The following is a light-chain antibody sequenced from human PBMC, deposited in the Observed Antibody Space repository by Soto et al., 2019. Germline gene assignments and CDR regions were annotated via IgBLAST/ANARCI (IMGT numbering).Light chain of an antibody. CDR2: RAS. CDR1: QTVSSSY. CDR3: QRYDNWPLT. V-gene: IGKV3-15*01. Sequence: EIVMTQSPDTLSLSPGERATLSCRASQTVSSSYLAWYQQKPGQAPRLLIYRASTRATGVPTRFSGSGSGTEFSLTINSLQSEDSAVYYCQRYDNWPLTFGGGTKVDIK. J-gene: IGKJ4*01.